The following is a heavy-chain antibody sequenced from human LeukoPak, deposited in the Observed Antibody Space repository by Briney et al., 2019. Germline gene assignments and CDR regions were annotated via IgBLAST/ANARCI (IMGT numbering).Heavy chain of an antibody. CDR1: GFTFSSYG. CDR3: ARADTYYYDSSGYSGFL. CDR2: IWYDGSNK. Sequence: GRSLRLSCAASGFTFSSYGMHWVRQAPGKGLEWVAAIWYDGSNKYYADSVKGRFTISRDNSKNTLYLQMNSLRAEDTAVYYCARADTYYYDSSGYSGFLWGQGTLVTVSS. V-gene: IGHV3-33*01. J-gene: IGHJ4*02. D-gene: IGHD3-22*01.